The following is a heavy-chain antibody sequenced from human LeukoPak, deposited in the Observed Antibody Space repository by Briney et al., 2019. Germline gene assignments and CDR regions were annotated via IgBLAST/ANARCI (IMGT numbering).Heavy chain of an antibody. J-gene: IGHJ6*03. CDR2: IYYSGST. CDR3: ARDTKGYSYGKDHYYYYYMDV. V-gene: IGHV4-30-4*07. Sequence: SQTLSLTCAVSGGSISSGGYSWSWIRQPPGKGLEWIGYIYYSGSTYYNPSLKSRVTISVDTSKNQFSLKLSSVTAADTAVYYCARDTKGYSYGKDHYYYYYMDVWGKGTTVTISS. D-gene: IGHD5-18*01. CDR1: GGSISSGGYS.